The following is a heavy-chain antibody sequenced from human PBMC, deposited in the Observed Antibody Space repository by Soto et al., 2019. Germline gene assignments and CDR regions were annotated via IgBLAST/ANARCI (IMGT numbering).Heavy chain of an antibody. J-gene: IGHJ4*02. CDR2: IYYSGST. V-gene: IGHV4-59*01. D-gene: IGHD6-6*01. CDR1: GGSISSYY. Sequence: SETLSLTCTVSGGSISSYYWSWIRQPPGKGLEWIGYIYYSGSTNYNPSLKSRVTISVDTSKNQFSLKLSSVTAADTAVYYCARSLGAARPGPDTYFDYWGQGTLVTVSS. CDR3: ARSLGAARPGPDTYFDY.